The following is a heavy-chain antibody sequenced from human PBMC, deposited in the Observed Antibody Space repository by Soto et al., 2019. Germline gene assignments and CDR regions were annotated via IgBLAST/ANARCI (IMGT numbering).Heavy chain of an antibody. CDR1: GFTFNTYW. V-gene: IGHV3-7*01. CDR2: IKEDGSDK. D-gene: IGHD6-25*01. Sequence: EVPLVESGGDLVQPGGSLRLSCVASGFTFNTYWMSWVRQAPGKGLEWVANIKEDGSDKYYVDSVKGRFTISRDNAKNLLYLQMNSLGAGDTAMYYCARFTRGSSGDYWGQGTLVTVSS. CDR3: ARFTRGSSGDY. J-gene: IGHJ4*02.